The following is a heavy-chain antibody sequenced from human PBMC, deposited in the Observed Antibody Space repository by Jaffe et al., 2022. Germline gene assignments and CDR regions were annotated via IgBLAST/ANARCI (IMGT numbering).Heavy chain of an antibody. J-gene: IGHJ4*02. CDR2: ISGSGGST. CDR1: GFTFSSYA. CDR3: AKASMGVTPGLMYFDY. D-gene: IGHD2-21*02. Sequence: EVQLLESGGGLVQPGGSLRLSCAASGFTFSSYAMSWVRQAPGKGLEWVSAISGSGGSTYYADSVKGRFTISRDNSKNTLYLQMNSLRAEDTAVYYCAKASMGVTPGLMYFDYWGQGTLVTVSS. V-gene: IGHV3-23*01.